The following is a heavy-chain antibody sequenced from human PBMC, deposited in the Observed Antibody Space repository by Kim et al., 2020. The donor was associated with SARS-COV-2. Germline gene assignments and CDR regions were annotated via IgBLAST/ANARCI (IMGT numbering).Heavy chain of an antibody. CDR3: EASDF. CDR2: IMAIGVGT. V-gene: IGHV3-23*01. J-gene: IGHJ4*02. Sequence: IMAIGVGTHYADSMRGRFTISRDHSKSTLFLQMSSLRVEDTAVYYCEASDFWGQGALVTVSS.